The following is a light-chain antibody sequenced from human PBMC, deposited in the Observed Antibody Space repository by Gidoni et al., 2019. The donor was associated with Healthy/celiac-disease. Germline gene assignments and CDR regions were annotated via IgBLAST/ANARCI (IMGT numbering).Light chain of an antibody. CDR2: DVS. CDR3: SSYTSSSTRVV. V-gene: IGLV2-14*01. Sequence: QSALTQPASGSGSPGQSITISCTGTSSDVGGYNYVSWYQQHPGKAPKLMIYDVSNRPSGFSNRFSGSQSGHTSSLTISGLQAEDEADYYCSSYTSSSTRVVFGGGTKLTVL. J-gene: IGLJ2*01. CDR1: SSDVGGYNY.